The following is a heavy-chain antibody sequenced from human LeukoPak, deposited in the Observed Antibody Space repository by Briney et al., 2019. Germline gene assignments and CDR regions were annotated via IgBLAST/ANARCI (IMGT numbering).Heavy chain of an antibody. J-gene: IGHJ5*02. CDR1: GASITTYY. CDR3: ATDQTKLGANDNWLDP. Sequence: SESLSLTCTVSGASITTYYCSWIRQPAGKGLDCIGRIYTSGSTTYNPSLESRVSMSVDASKNQLSLKLSSVTAADTAVYFCATDQTKLGANDNWLDPWGQGTLVTVSS. D-gene: IGHD1-26*01. V-gene: IGHV4-4*07. CDR2: IYTSGST.